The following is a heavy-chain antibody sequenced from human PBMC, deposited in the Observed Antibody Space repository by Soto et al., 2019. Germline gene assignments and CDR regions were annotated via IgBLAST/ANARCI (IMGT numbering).Heavy chain of an antibody. V-gene: IGHV4-38-2*01. CDR3: ARARYDFWITGVVFDP. D-gene: IGHD3-3*01. Sequence: LSLTCAVSGYSISSGYYWVWIRQPPGKGLEWIGSIYHSGSTYYNPSLKSRVTISVDTSKNQFSLKLRSVTAADTAVYYCARARYDFWITGVVFDPWGQGTLVTVSS. CDR1: GYSISSGYY. CDR2: IYHSGST. J-gene: IGHJ5*02.